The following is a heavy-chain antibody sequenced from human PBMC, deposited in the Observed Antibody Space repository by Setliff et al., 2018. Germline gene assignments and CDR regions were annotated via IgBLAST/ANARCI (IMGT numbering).Heavy chain of an antibody. J-gene: IGHJ4*02. Sequence: SETLSLTCAVYGGSFSGYYWSWIRQPPEKGLEWIGEINHSGSTNYNPSLKSRVTISVDTSKNQFSLKLSSVTAADTAVYYCARGRIQLWKYYFDYWGQGTLVTVSS. CDR3: ARGRIQLWKYYFDY. CDR1: GGSFSGYY. CDR2: INHSGST. D-gene: IGHD5-18*01. V-gene: IGHV4-34*01.